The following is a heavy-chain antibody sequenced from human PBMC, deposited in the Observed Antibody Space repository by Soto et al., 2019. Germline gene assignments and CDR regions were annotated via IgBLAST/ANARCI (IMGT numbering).Heavy chain of an antibody. V-gene: IGHV4-39*01. CDR1: SGSISSNSYL. CDR3: ARQGRNTKIVILRHYATDF. D-gene: IGHD3-22*01. CDR2: ILYSGDT. Sequence: SETLSLTCSVSSGSISSNSYLWGWSRQPAGKGLEWIGAILYSGDTYYSESLKSRVTMSVDTAKNQFSLKLNSVTAADTAVYYCARQGRNTKIVILRHYATDFWGQGTAVTVSS. J-gene: IGHJ6*02.